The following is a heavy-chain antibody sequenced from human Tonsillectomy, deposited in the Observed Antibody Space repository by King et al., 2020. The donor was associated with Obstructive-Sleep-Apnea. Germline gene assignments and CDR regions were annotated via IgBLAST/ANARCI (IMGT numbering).Heavy chain of an antibody. CDR1: GFTFSTYW. Sequence: VQLVESGGGLVQPGGSLRLSCAASGFTFSTYWMHWFRQAPVKGLMWVSRIDSDGSNTTYADSVKGRFTISRDNAKNTLYLQMNRLRAEDTAVYYCARGKDIDWGQGTLVTVSS. V-gene: IGHV3-74*01. D-gene: IGHD2-15*01. CDR2: IDSDGSNT. CDR3: ARGKDID. J-gene: IGHJ4*02.